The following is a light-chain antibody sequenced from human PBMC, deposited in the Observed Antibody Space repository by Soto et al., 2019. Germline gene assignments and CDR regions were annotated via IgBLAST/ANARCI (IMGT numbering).Light chain of an antibody. V-gene: IGKV3-11*01. CDR2: DAS. J-gene: IGKJ4*01. CDR1: QSVSSY. Sequence: EIVLTQSPATLSLSPGERATLSCRASQSVSSYLAWYQQKPGQAPRLLIYDASNRATGIPARFSGSGSGTDFTLIISSLEPEDFAVYYCQQRSDWPSTFGGGTKVQIK. CDR3: QQRSDWPST.